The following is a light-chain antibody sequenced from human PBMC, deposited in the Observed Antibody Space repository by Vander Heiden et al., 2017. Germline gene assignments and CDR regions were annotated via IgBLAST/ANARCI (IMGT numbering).Light chain of an antibody. CDR2: AAS. CDR3: QQYYSYPWT. J-gene: IGKJ1*01. Sequence: SPSSFSASTGDRVTITCRASQGISSYLAWYQQKPGKAPKLLIYAASTLQSGVPSRFSGSGSGTDFTLTISCLQSEDFATYYCQQYYSYPWTFGQGTKVGIK. V-gene: IGKV1-8*01. CDR1: QGISSY.